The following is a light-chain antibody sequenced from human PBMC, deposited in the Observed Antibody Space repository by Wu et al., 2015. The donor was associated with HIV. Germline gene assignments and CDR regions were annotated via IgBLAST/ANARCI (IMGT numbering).Light chain of an antibody. CDR1: QIISSY. J-gene: IGKJ4*01. CDR2: AAS. CDR3: QQYYSYPFT. Sequence: AIRMTQSPSSLPASTGDRVTITCRASQIISSYLAWYQQKPGKAPKLLMFAASTLQDGVPSRFSGSGSGTDFTLTISCLQSEDFATYSCQQYYSYPFTFGEDQGGDQT. V-gene: IGKV1-8*01.